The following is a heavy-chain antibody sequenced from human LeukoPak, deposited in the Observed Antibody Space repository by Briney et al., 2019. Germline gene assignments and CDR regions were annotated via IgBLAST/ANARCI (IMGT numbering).Heavy chain of an antibody. V-gene: IGHV4-4*09. CDR2: IYTSGST. J-gene: IGHJ4*02. D-gene: IGHD4-23*01. CDR3: ARHFRWFDY. Sequence: SETLPLTCTVSGGSISSYYWSWIRQPPGKGLEWIGYIYTSGSTNYNPSLKSRVTISVDTSKNQFSLKLSSVTAADTAVYYCARHFRWFDYWGQGTLVTVSS. CDR1: GGSISSYY.